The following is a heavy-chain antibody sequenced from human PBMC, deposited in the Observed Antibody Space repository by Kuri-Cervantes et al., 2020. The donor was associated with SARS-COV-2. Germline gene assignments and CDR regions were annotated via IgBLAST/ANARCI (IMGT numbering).Heavy chain of an antibody. Sequence: ASVKVSCKVSGYTLTELSMHWVRQAPGKGLEWVGGFDTEDGETIYPQKFQGRVTITRDTSASTAYMELSSLRSEDTAVYYCARDMRTMARGVTHNWFDPWGQGTLVTVSS. D-gene: IGHD3-10*01. V-gene: IGHV1-24*01. J-gene: IGHJ5*02. CDR2: FDTEDGET. CDR1: GYTLTELS. CDR3: ARDMRTMARGVTHNWFDP.